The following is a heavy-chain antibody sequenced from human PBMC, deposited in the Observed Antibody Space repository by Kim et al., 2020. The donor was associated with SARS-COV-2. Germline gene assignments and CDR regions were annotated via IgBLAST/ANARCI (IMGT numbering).Heavy chain of an antibody. D-gene: IGHD3-3*01. CDR3: AREETYYDFWSGYYTGMHGMDL. CDR2: ISSSSSTI. Sequence: GGSLRLSCAASGFTFSSYSMNWVRQAPGKGLEWVSYISSSSSTIYYADSVKGRFTISRDNAKNSLYLQMNSLRDEDTAVYYCAREETYYDFWSGYYTGMHGMDLWGQGTTVTVSS. V-gene: IGHV3-48*02. J-gene: IGHJ6*02. CDR1: GFTFSSYS.